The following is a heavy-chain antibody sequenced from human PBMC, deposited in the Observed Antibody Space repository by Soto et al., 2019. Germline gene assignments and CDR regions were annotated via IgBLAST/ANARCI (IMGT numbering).Heavy chain of an antibody. J-gene: IGHJ4*02. CDR1: GFTFSSYS. CDR3: ARMRGSYDFDY. CDR2: ITSSTSYI. D-gene: IGHD1-26*01. Sequence: EVQLVESGGGLVKPGGSLRLSCAASGFTFSSYSRNWVRQAPGKGLEWVSSITSSTSYIDYADSVKGRFTISRDNAKNSLYLQMNSLRAEDTAVYYCARMRGSYDFDYWGQGTLVTVSS. V-gene: IGHV3-21*01.